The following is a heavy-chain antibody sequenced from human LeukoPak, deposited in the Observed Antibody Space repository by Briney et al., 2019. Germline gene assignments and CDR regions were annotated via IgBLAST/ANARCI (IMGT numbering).Heavy chain of an antibody. Sequence: SVKVSCKASGGTFSGYTISLVRQAPGQGLEWMGRIIPILGIANYAQKFQGRVTITADKSTSTAYMELSSLRSEDPAVYYCARYDFLSGYYFDYWGQGPLVTVSS. CDR3: ARYDFLSGYYFDY. D-gene: IGHD3-3*01. CDR1: GGTFSGYT. CDR2: IIPILGIA. V-gene: IGHV1-69*02. J-gene: IGHJ4*02.